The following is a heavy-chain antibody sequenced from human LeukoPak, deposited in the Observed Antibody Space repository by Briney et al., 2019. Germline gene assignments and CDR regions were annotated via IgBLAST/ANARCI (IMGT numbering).Heavy chain of an antibody. CDR2: IYSRGGT. J-gene: IGHJ4*02. D-gene: IGHD3-22*01. CDR1: GFTVSSNF. CDR3: ARKADSSGSGDY. V-gene: IGHV3-53*01. Sequence: GGSLRLSCAASGFTVSSNFMSWVRQAPGKGLECVSVIYSRGGTYYADSVQGRFTISRDASKNTLFLQMNSLRADDTAVYYCARKADSSGSGDYWGQGTLVTVSS.